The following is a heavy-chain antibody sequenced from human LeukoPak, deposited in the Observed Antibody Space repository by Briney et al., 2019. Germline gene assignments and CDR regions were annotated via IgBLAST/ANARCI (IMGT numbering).Heavy chain of an antibody. D-gene: IGHD1-14*01. V-gene: IGHV3-33*01. CDR1: AFTFSGYG. J-gene: IGHJ6*02. Sequence: GRSLRLSCGASAFTFSGYGMHWVRQAPGKGLEWVAVIWYDESNKYYADSVKGRFAISRDNSKNMLYLQMNSLRAEDTAVYYCARGQGLAQTNYYYGLDVWGQGTTVTVSS. CDR2: IWYDESNK. CDR3: ARGQGLAQTNYYYGLDV.